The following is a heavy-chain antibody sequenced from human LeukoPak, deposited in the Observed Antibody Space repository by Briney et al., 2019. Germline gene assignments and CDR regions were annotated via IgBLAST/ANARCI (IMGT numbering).Heavy chain of an antibody. CDR1: GGTFSSYA. V-gene: IGHV1-69*06. CDR2: IIPIFGTA. CDR3: ARDAREGYYYGSRSYYNKYTWFDP. Sequence: GASVKVSCKASGGTFSSYAISWVRQAPGQGLEWMGGIIPIFGTANYAQKFQGRVTITADKSTSTAYMELSRLRSDDTAVYYCARDAREGYYYGSRSYYNKYTWFDPWGQGTLVTVSS. J-gene: IGHJ5*02. D-gene: IGHD3-10*01.